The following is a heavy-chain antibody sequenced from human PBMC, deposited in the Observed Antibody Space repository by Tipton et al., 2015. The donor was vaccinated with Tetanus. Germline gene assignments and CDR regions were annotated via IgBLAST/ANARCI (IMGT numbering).Heavy chain of an antibody. CDR1: GGSFGGYY. Sequence: TLSLTCAVYGGSFGGYYCTWIRQSPGKGLEWIGEIHPSGIVSYTPSLKSRVAILLDTSANQFSLKLTSVTAADTAVYYCARGEDQYKSGNHWGQGTPVTVSS. J-gene: IGHJ4*02. V-gene: IGHV4-34*01. CDR2: IHPSGIV. D-gene: IGHD1-14*01. CDR3: ARGEDQYKSGNH.